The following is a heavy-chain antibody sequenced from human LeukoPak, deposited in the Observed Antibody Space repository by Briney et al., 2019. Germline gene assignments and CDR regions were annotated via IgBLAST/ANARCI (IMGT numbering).Heavy chain of an antibody. D-gene: IGHD3-22*01. CDR3: ARTGKPDSSGYYYVLSWFDP. CDR2: MNPNSGNT. Sequence: ASVKVSCKASGYTFTSYDINWVRQATGQGLEWMGWMNPNSGNTGYAQKFQGRVTITRNTSINTAYMELSSLRSEDTAVYYCARTGKPDSSGYYYVLSWFDPWGQGTLVTVSS. V-gene: IGHV1-8*03. J-gene: IGHJ5*02. CDR1: GYTFTSYD.